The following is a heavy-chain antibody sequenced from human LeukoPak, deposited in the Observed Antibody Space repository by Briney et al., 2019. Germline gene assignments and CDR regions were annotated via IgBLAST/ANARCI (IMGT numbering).Heavy chain of an antibody. CDR3: ARGEGPAAGLDY. CDR2: IYHSGST. V-gene: IGHV4-38-2*02. J-gene: IGHJ4*02. Sequence: SETLSLTCTVSGYSISSGYYWGWIRQPPGKGLEWIGSIYHSGSTYYNPSLKSRGTISVDTSKNQFSLKLSSVTAADTAVYYCARGEGPAAGLDYWGQGTLVTVSS. CDR1: GYSISSGYY. D-gene: IGHD2-2*01.